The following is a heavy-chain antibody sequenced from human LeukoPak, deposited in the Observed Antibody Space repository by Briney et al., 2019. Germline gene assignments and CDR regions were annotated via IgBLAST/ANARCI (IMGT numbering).Heavy chain of an antibody. J-gene: IGHJ4*02. CDR3: GRKSANRKTSEFDY. D-gene: IGHD1-14*01. CDR2: IHLNSGGI. Sequence: ASVKVSCTASGYTFTDYYMNWVRQAPGQGLEWMGWIHLNSGGIKYAQKFQGRVTMTRDTSISTAYMELSGLTSDDTAVYYCGRKSANRKTSEFDYWGQGTLVTVSS. CDR1: GYTFTDYY. V-gene: IGHV1-2*02.